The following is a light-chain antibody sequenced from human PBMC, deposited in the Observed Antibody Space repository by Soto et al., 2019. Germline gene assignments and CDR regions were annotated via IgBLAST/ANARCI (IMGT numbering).Light chain of an antibody. CDR3: QQYNNWPFS. V-gene: IGKV3-15*01. CDR1: QGVTTN. CDR2: DVS. J-gene: IGKJ5*01. Sequence: EIVMTQSPGTLSVSPGERATLSCRAGQGVTTNFAWYQQKSGQSPRLLIYDVSIRATGVPARFSGTGSVTDFTLTISGLQSDDSAVYFCQQYNNWPFSFGQGTRLEIK.